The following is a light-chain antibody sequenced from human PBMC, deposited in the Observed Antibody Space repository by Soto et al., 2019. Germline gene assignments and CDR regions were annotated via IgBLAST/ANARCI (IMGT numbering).Light chain of an antibody. V-gene: IGKV3-15*01. CDR1: QGIGNT. J-gene: IGKJ4*01. CDR3: QHYVKLPLT. Sequence: EIVITQSPATLSVSPGEGATLSCRASQGIGNTLAWYQQKPGQTPRLLIFGASIRATGVPARFSGSGSGTDLTLTINRTQSEDFAVYYCQHYVKLPLTFGRSTKVESK. CDR2: GAS.